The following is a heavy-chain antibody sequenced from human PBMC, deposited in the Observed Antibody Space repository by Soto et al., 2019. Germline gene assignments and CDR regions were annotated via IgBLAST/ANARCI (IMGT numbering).Heavy chain of an antibody. J-gene: IGHJ4*02. Sequence: QVQLVQSGAEVKKPGSSVKVSCKASGGTFSSYTISWVRQAPGQGLEWMGRIIPILGIANYAQKFQGRVTITADKSTSTAYMELSSLRSEDTAVYYCARDYWEQLVRFAYYWGQGTLVTVSS. CDR2: IIPILGIA. CDR1: GGTFSSYT. CDR3: ARDYWEQLVRFAYY. V-gene: IGHV1-69*08. D-gene: IGHD6-13*01.